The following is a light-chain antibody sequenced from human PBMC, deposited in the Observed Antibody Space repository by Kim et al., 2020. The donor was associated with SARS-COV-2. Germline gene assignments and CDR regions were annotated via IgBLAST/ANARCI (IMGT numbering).Light chain of an antibody. V-gene: IGKV1-5*03. J-gene: IGKJ2*01. CDR3: QQFDSYPYT. CDR2: QAS. Sequence: DIQMTQSPSTLSASVGDIITITCRASQSISAWLAWYQQKPGRAPEVLIYQASTLEIGVPSRFSGRGSGTDFTLTISSLQPNHFATYFCQQFDSYPYTLGQGTRLEI. CDR1: QSISAW.